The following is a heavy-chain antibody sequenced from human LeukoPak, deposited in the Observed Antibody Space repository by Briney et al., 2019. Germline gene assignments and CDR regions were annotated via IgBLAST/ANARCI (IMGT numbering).Heavy chain of an antibody. J-gene: IGHJ4*02. D-gene: IGHD3-10*01. CDR1: GGSFSGYY. V-gene: IGHV4-34*01. CDR3: ARGPSYYY. Sequence: PSETLSLTCAVYGGSFSGYYWSWIRQPPGKGLEWIGEINHSGSTNYNPSLKSRVTISVDTSKNQFSLKLSSVTAADTAVYYCARGPSYYYWGQGTLVTVSS. CDR2: INHSGST.